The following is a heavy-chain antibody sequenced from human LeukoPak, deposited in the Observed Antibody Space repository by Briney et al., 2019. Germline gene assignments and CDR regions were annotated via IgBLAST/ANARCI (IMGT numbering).Heavy chain of an antibody. CDR2: IYYSGST. CDR3: ARHQPYSSGWYPDY. Sequence: SETLSLTCTVSGGSISSSSYYWGWIRQPPGKGLEWIGNIYYSGSTYCNPSLKSRVTISVDTSKNQFSLKLSSVTAADTAVYYRARHQPYSSGWYPDYWGQGTLVTVSS. D-gene: IGHD6-19*01. CDR1: GGSISSSSYY. V-gene: IGHV4-39*01. J-gene: IGHJ4*02.